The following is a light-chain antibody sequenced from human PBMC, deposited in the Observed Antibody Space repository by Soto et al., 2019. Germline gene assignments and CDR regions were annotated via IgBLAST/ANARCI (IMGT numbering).Light chain of an antibody. CDR1: QSVSSY. Sequence: EIVLTQSPATLSLSPGERATLSCRASQSVSSYLAWYQQKPGQGPRLLIYDASKRATDIPARFTGSGSGTDFTITISSLEPEDFAVYFCQQRSTWTFGQGTKVEI. V-gene: IGKV3-11*01. J-gene: IGKJ1*01. CDR3: QQRSTWT. CDR2: DAS.